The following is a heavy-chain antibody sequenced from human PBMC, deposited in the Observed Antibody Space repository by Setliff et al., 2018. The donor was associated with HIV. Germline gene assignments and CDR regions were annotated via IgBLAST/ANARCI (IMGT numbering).Heavy chain of an antibody. D-gene: IGHD3-10*01. CDR3: VTGIRVTGSDYFDY. CDR2: FDPEAGET. Sequence: ASVKVSCKVSGYTLTELSIHWVRQAPGKGLEWMGGFDPEAGETIYARKSQGRITMTEDTSTDTAYMELGSLRSEDTAVYYCVTGIRVTGSDYFDYWGQGTLVTVSS. V-gene: IGHV1-24*01. J-gene: IGHJ4*02. CDR1: GYTLTELS.